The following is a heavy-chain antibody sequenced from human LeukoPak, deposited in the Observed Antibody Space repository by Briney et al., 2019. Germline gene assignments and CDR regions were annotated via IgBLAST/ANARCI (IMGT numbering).Heavy chain of an antibody. CDR1: GYTFTSYG. D-gene: IGHD5-18*01. CDR3: VRGYSYGFYFDY. V-gene: IGHV1-18*01. Sequence: ASVKVSCKASGYTFTSYGISWVRQAPGQGLEWMGWISAYNGNTNYAQKLQGRVTMTTDTSTSTAYMELRSLRSDDTAAYYCVRGYSYGFYFDYWGQGSLVTVSS. CDR2: ISAYNGNT. J-gene: IGHJ4*02.